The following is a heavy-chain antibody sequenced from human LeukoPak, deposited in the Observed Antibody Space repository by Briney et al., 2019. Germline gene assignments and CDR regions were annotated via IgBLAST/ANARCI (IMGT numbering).Heavy chain of an antibody. CDR2: ISGSGDST. J-gene: IGHJ4*02. CDR1: GFTFSTYA. CDR3: ARAPGIAAAGFDY. Sequence: SGGSLRLSCAASGFTFSTYAMSWVRQAPGKGLEWVSAISGSGDSTYYAESVKGRFTISRDNSRNTLYLQMNSLRADDSAVYFCARAPGIAAAGFDYWGQGTLVTVSS. V-gene: IGHV3-23*01. D-gene: IGHD6-13*01.